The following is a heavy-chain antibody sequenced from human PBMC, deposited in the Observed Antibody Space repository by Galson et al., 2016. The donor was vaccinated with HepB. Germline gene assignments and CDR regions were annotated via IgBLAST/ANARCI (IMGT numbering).Heavy chain of an antibody. Sequence: PALVKPTQTLTLTCTFSGFSLSTSGVGVSWIRQPPGKALEWLALIYWDDDKRYSPSLKSRLTITKDTSRNQVVLTMTNMYPVDTATYYYYYALYGMDVWGQGTTVTVSS. D-gene: IGHD3-10*01. CDR2: IYWDDDK. CDR1: GFSLSTSGVG. CDR3: YYALYGMDV. V-gene: IGHV2-5*02. J-gene: IGHJ6*02.